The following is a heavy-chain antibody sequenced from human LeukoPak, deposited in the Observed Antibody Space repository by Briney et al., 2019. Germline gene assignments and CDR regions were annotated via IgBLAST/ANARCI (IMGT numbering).Heavy chain of an antibody. J-gene: IGHJ3*02. CDR1: GFTFSSYW. CDR2: TKQDGSEK. CDR3: VRAPLKITMVRGVIIAYDAFDI. Sequence: PGGSLRLSCAASGFTFSSYWMSWVRQAPGKGLEWVANTKQDGSEKYYVDSVKGRFTISRDNAKNSLYLQMNSLRAEDTAVYYCVRAPLKITMVRGVIIAYDAFDIWGQGTMVTVSS. D-gene: IGHD3-10*01. V-gene: IGHV3-7*01.